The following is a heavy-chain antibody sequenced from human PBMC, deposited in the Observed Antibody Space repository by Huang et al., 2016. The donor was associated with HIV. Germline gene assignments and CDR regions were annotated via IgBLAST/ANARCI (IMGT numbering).Heavy chain of an antibody. D-gene: IGHD3-3*01. Sequence: EVQLVESGGGLVKPGRSLRLSCTASGFTFGDYAMSWFRQAPGKGLEWVGFIRSKASGGTTEDDASVKGRFTISRDDSKSIAYLQMNSLKIEDTAVYYCTRENYDFWSGYYKYYFDYWGQGTLVTVSS. J-gene: IGHJ4*02. CDR3: TRENYDFWSGYYKYYFDY. V-gene: IGHV3-49*05. CDR2: IRSKASGGTT. CDR1: GFTFGDYA.